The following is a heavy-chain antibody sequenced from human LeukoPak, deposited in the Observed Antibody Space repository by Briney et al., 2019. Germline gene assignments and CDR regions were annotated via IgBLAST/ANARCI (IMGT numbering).Heavy chain of an antibody. D-gene: IGHD1-1*01. CDR2: IWYDGSNK. Sequence: GGSLRLSCAASGFTFSSYSMNWVRQAPGKGLEWVTLIWYDGSNKHYTDSVKGRFTTSRDNSKNTLYLQMNSLRAEDTAVYYCARASWNDGMDVWGQGTTVTVSS. J-gene: IGHJ6*02. V-gene: IGHV3-33*08. CDR1: GFTFSSYS. CDR3: ARASWNDGMDV.